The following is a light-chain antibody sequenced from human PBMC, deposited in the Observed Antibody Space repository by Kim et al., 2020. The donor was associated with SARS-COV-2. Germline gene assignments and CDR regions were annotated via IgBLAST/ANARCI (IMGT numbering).Light chain of an antibody. J-gene: IGLJ3*02. CDR1: SLRSYY. V-gene: IGLV3-19*01. CDR3: NSRDSSGNHWV. CDR2: GKN. Sequence: SSALTQDPAVSVALGQTVRITCQGDSLRSYYANWYQQKPGQAPVLVIYGKNNRPSGIPDRFSGSSSGNTASLTITGAQAEDEAYYYCNSRDSSGNHWVSGGGTQLTVL.